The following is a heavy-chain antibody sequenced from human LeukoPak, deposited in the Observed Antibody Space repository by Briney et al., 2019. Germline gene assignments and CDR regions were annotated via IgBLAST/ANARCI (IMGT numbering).Heavy chain of an antibody. D-gene: IGHD3-10*01. J-gene: IGHJ3*02. Sequence: PSETLSLTCAVSGGSISSSNWWSWVRQPPGKGLELIGEIYHSGSTNYNPSLKSRVTISVDKSKNQFSLKLSSVTAADTAVYYCARVRGAFYGSGSYYNDAFDIWGQGTMVTVSS. CDR3: ARVRGAFYGSGSYYNDAFDI. V-gene: IGHV4-4*02. CDR2: IYHSGST. CDR1: GGSISSSNW.